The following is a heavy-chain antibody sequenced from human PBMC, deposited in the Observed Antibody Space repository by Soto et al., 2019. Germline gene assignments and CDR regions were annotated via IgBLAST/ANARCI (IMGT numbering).Heavy chain of an antibody. J-gene: IGHJ4*02. D-gene: IGHD4-17*01. CDR2: IYYSGSP. V-gene: IGHV4-59*08. Sequence: PWETLSLTCTVSGDCISSYYWSCIRQPPGKGLEWIGYIYYSGSPNYNPSLKSRVTISVDTSKNQYSLKLSSVTAADTAVYYCARHTVNTPYYFDYWGQGTLVTAPQ. CDR3: ARHTVNTPYYFDY. CDR1: GDCISSYY.